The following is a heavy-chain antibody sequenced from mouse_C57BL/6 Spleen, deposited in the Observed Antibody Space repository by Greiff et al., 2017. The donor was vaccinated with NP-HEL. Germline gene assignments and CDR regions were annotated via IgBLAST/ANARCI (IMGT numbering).Heavy chain of an antibody. V-gene: IGHV2-6-1*01. Sequence: QVQLKESGPGLVAPSQSLSITCTVSGFSLTSYGVHWVRQPPGKGLEWLVVIWSDGSTTYNSALQSRLSIRKDNSKSQVFLKMNSLQTDDTARDYCARQRGRHYYYAMDYWGQGTSVTVSS. CDR3: ARQRGRHYYYAMDY. CDR1: GFSLTSYG. D-gene: IGHD1-2*01. CDR2: IWSDGST. J-gene: IGHJ4*01.